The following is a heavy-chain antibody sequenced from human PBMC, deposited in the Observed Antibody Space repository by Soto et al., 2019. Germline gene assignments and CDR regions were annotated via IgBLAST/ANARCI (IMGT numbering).Heavy chain of an antibody. CDR2: INPSGGST. V-gene: IGHV1-46*03. D-gene: IGHD3-22*01. J-gene: IGHJ6*02. CDR3: ARDLTPMIVAAGGMDV. Sequence: QVQLVQSGAEVKKPGASVKVSCKASGYTFTSYYMHWVRQAPGQGLEWMGIINPSGGSTSYAQKFQGRVTMTXXTXTXXVSMELSSLRSEDTAVYYCARDLTPMIVAAGGMDVWGQGTTVTVSS. CDR1: GYTFTSYY.